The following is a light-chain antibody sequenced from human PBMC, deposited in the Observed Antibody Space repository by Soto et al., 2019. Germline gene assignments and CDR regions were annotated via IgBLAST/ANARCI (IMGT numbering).Light chain of an antibody. Sequence: QSALTQPRSVSGSPGQSVTISCTGTSSDVGGYNYVSWYQQHPGKAPKLMIYDVSERPSGVPDRFSGSKSGNTASLTISGLQAEDEAVYYCCSYAGSYPFVFAPGTKLTVL. CDR2: DVS. CDR3: CSYAGSYPFV. V-gene: IGLV2-11*01. J-gene: IGLJ1*01. CDR1: SSDVGGYNY.